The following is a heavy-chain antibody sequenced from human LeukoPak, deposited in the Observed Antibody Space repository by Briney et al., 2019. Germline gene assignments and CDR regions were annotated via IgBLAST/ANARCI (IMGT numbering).Heavy chain of an antibody. CDR3: ARVLMVRGPFDY. J-gene: IGHJ4*02. CDR2: INHSGST. Sequence: SETLSLTCAVYGGSFSGYYWSWIRQPPGKGLEWIGEINHSGSTNYNPSLKSRVTISVDTSKNQFSLKLSSVTAADTAVYYCARVLMVRGPFDYWGQGTLVTVSS. V-gene: IGHV4-34*01. D-gene: IGHD3-10*01. CDR1: GGSFSGYY.